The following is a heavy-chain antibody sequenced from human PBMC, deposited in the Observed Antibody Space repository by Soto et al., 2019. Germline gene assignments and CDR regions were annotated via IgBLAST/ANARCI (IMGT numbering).Heavy chain of an antibody. V-gene: IGHV1-18*03. CDR1: GYTFTNFG. Sequence: QVQMVQSGPEVKKPGASVKVSCKTSGYTFTNFGISWVRQAPGQGLEWMGWISTDKGNTNYAQKFQGRVTMTTDTSTRTGYMELRSLRSDDMALYYCATRSPAFDYWGQGTLVTVSS. J-gene: IGHJ4*02. CDR2: ISTDKGNT. CDR3: ATRSPAFDY.